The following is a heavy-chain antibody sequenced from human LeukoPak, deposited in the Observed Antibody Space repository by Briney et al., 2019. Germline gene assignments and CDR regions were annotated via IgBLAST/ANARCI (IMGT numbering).Heavy chain of an antibody. CDR1: GFTFSSYA. Sequence: GGSLRLSCAASGFTFSSYAMHWVRQAPGKGLEGVAVISYDGSNKYYADSVKGRFTISRDNAKNSLYLQMNSLRAEDTAVYYCARDTYCSSTSCHNYYYYGMDVWGQGTTVTVSS. V-gene: IGHV3-30*04. CDR3: ARDTYCSSTSCHNYYYYGMDV. D-gene: IGHD2-2*02. CDR2: ISYDGSNK. J-gene: IGHJ6*02.